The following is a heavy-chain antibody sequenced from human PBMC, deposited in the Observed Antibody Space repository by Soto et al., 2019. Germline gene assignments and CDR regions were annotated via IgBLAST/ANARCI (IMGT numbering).Heavy chain of an antibody. CDR3: AKAAQTRFNWNDLGNWFDP. J-gene: IGHJ5*02. Sequence: RASVKVSCKESGGTFSSYAIAWVRQAPGQGLEWMGGIIPIFGIPNYAQKFQGRVAITADESTNTAYMELSSLRSDDTAAYYCAKAAQTRFNWNDLGNWFDPWGQGTLVTVSS. CDR1: GGTFSSYA. D-gene: IGHD1-1*01. V-gene: IGHV1-69*13. CDR2: IIPIFGIP.